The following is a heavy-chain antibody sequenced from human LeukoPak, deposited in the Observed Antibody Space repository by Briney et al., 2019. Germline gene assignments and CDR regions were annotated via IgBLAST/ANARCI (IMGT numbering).Heavy chain of an antibody. CDR2: IYWDDDK. J-gene: IGHJ5*02. V-gene: IGHV2-5*02. CDR3: AHRPHEKRLDTDNWFDP. Sequence: SGPTLVKPTQTLTLTCTFSGFSLSTSGVGVGWIRQPPGKALEWLALIYWDDDKRYSPSLKSRLTITKDTSKNQVVLTMTNMDPVDTATYYCAHRPHEKRLDTDNWFDPWGQGTLVTVSS. CDR1: GFSLSTSGVG. D-gene: IGHD5-18*01.